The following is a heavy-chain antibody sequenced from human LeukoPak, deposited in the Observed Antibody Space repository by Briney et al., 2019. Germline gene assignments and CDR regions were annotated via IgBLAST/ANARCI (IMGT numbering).Heavy chain of an antibody. D-gene: IGHD3-22*01. V-gene: IGHV4-34*01. CDR1: GGSFSGYY. CDR2: INHSGST. J-gene: IGHJ2*01. CDR3: ARGRDYYDSSGYYWYFDL. Sequence: SETLSLTCAVYGGSFSGYYWSWIRQPPGKGLEWIGEINHSGSTNYSPSLKSRVTISVDTSKNQFSLKLSSVTAADTAVYHCARGRDYYDSSGYYWYFDLWGRGTLVTVSS.